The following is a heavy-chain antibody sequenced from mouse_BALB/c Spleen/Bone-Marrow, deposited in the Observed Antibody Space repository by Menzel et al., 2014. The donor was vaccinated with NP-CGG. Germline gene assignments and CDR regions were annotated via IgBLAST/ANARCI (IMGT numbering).Heavy chain of an antibody. J-gene: IGHJ3*01. CDR2: IDPYDSET. D-gene: IGHD2-4*01. Sequence: VQLVESGAELVRPGASVKLSCKASGYTFTSYWMNWVKQRPEQGLEWIGRIDPYDSETHYNQKFKDKAILTVDKSSSTAYMQLSSLTSEDSVVYYCARGRDYDVFSYWGQGTLVTVSA. CDR1: GYTFTSYW. CDR3: ARGRDYDVFSY. V-gene: IGHV1-52*01.